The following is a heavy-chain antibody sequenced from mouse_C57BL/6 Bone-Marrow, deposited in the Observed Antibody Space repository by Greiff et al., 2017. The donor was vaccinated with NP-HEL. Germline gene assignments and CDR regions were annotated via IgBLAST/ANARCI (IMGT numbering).Heavy chain of an antibody. V-gene: IGHV10-3*01. Sequence: EAGGGLVQPKGSLKLSCAASGFTFNTYAMHWVRQAPGKGLEWVARIRSKSSNYATYYADSVKDRFTISRDDSHSMLYLQMNNLKTEDTAMYYCLIYYYGSSYGYAMDYWGQGTSVTVSS. J-gene: IGHJ4*01. CDR1: GFTFNTYA. CDR3: LIYYYGSSYGYAMDY. CDR2: IRSKSSNYAT. D-gene: IGHD1-1*01.